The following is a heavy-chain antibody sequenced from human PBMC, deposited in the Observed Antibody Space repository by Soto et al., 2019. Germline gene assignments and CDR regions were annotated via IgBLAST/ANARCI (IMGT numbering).Heavy chain of an antibody. Sequence: GGSLRLSCAASGFSFTNAWMNWVRQAPGKGLEWVGRIKSKTDGGTTDYAAPVKGRFTVSRDDSKNTLFLQMNSLKAEDTGLYYCTTDPLQRFLEWLPNYWGQGTLVTVSS. CDR3: TTDPLQRFLEWLPNY. CDR2: IKSKTDGGTT. J-gene: IGHJ4*02. CDR1: GFSFTNAW. D-gene: IGHD3-3*01. V-gene: IGHV3-15*07.